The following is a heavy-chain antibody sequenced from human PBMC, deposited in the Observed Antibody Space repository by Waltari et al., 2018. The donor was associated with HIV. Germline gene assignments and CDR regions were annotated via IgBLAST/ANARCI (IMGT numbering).Heavy chain of an antibody. CDR3: VRVSVPSSLHTFDY. CDR2: MNPDSGNI. J-gene: IGHJ4*01. V-gene: IGHV1-8*01. D-gene: IGHD1-26*01. CDR1: GYTFTSYD. Sequence: QVQLVQSGAEVKKPGASVTVSCKASGYTFTSYDINWVRQATGQGLEWMGWMNPDSGNIGYAQKFQGRITMTRSTSISTAYMELSSLTSEDTAVYYCVRVSVPSSLHTFDYWGHGTLVTVSS.